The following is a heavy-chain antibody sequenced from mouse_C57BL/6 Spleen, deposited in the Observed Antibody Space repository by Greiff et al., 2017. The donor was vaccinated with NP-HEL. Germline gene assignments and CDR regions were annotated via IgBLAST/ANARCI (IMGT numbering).Heavy chain of an antibody. CDR3: ATSTMVYSYAMDY. CDR1: GYSITSGYY. D-gene: IGHD2-2*01. CDR2: ISYDGSN. Sequence: EVQLQQSGPGLVKPSQSLSLTCSVTGYSITSGYYWNWIRQFPGNKLEWMGYISYDGSNNYNPSLKNRISITRDTSKNQFFLKLNSVTTEDTAKYYCATSTMVYSYAMDYWGQGTSVTVSS. V-gene: IGHV3-6*01. J-gene: IGHJ4*01.